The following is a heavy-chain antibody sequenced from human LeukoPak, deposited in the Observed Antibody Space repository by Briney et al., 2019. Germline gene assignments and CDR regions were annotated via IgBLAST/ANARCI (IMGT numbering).Heavy chain of an antibody. CDR2: INPNSGGT. CDR3: ARDPGGPIVVVAEKGFDP. CDR1: GYTFTGYY. Sequence: ASVKVSCKASGYTFTGYYMHWVRQAPGQGLEWMGRINPNSGGTNYAQKFQGRVTMTRDTSISTAYMELSRLRSDDTAVYYCARDPGGPIVVVAEKGFDPWGQGTLVAVSS. V-gene: IGHV1-2*06. D-gene: IGHD2-15*01. J-gene: IGHJ5*02.